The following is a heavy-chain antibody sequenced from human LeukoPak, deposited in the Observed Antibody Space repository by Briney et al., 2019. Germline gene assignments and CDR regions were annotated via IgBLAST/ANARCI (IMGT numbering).Heavy chain of an antibody. D-gene: IGHD2-2*01. CDR2: INPNSGGT. V-gene: IGHV1-2*02. CDR1: GYTFTGYY. Sequence: GASVKVSCKASGYTFTGYYMHWVRQAPGQGLEWMGWINPNSGGTNYAQKFQGRVTMTRDTSISTAYMELSRLRSDDTAVYYCARRGVVTTNWFDPWGQGTLVTVSS. J-gene: IGHJ5*02. CDR3: ARRGVVTTNWFDP.